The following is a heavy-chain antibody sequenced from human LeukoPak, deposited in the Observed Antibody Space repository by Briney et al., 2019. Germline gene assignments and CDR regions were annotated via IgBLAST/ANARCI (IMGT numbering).Heavy chain of an antibody. CDR2: IYYSGST. CDR3: ARARYQRSSVDP. V-gene: IGHV4-59*01. J-gene: IGHJ5*02. Sequence: SETLSLTCTVSGGSISSYYWSWIRQPPGKGLEWIGYIYYSGSTNYNPSLKSRVTISVDTSKNQFSLKLSSVTAADTAMYYCARARYQRSSVDPWGQGTLVTVSS. D-gene: IGHD2-2*01. CDR1: GGSISSYY.